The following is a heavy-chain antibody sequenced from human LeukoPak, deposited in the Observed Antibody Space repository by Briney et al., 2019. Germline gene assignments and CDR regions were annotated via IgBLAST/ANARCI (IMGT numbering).Heavy chain of an antibody. Sequence: ASETVSCTASGYTFSSYAISWVRQAPGQGLERMGCISAYNGNRNYAQKLQGRVTMTTDTSTSTAYMELRSLRSDDTAVYYCARAGYSYGTYYFDYWGQGTLVTVSS. CDR2: ISAYNGNR. J-gene: IGHJ4*02. V-gene: IGHV1-18*01. CDR3: ARAGYSYGTYYFDY. CDR1: GYTFSSYA. D-gene: IGHD5-18*01.